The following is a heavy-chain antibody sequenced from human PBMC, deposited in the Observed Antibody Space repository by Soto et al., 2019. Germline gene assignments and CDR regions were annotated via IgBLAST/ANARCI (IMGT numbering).Heavy chain of an antibody. Sequence: QVQLQQWGAGLLKPSETLSLTCAVYGGSFSGYYWSWIRQPPGKGLEWIGEINHSGSTNYNPSLKRRVTISVDTSRNQFSLKLSSVTAADTAVYYCARGGYCSSTSCYWVGWFDPWGQGTPVTVSS. CDR3: ARGGYCSSTSCYWVGWFDP. D-gene: IGHD2-2*01. CDR1: GGSFSGYY. J-gene: IGHJ5*02. CDR2: INHSGST. V-gene: IGHV4-34*01.